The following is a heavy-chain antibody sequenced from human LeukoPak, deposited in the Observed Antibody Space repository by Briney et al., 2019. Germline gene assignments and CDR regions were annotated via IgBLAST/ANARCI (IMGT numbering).Heavy chain of an antibody. Sequence: GGSLRLSCAASGFTFSSYSMNWVRQAPGKGLEWVSSISSSSSYIYYADSVKSRFTISRDNAKNSLYLQMNSLRAEDTAVYYCARGGYSSSKFWVYWGQGTLVTVSS. D-gene: IGHD6-13*01. CDR3: ARGGYSSSKFWVY. CDR2: ISSSSSYI. CDR1: GFTFSSYS. V-gene: IGHV3-21*01. J-gene: IGHJ4*02.